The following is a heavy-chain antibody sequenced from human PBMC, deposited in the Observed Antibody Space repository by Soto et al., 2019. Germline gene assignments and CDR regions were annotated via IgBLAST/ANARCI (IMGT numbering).Heavy chain of an antibody. CDR1: GYTFTSYY. Sequence: ASVKVSCKASGYTFTSYYMHWVRQAPGQGLEWMGIINPSGGSTSYAQKFQGRVTMTRDTSTSTVYMELSSLRSEDTAVYYCARDQKGNSSSYNWFDPWGQGTLVTVSS. D-gene: IGHD6-6*01. CDR3: ARDQKGNSSSYNWFDP. J-gene: IGHJ5*02. V-gene: IGHV1-46*01. CDR2: INPSGGST.